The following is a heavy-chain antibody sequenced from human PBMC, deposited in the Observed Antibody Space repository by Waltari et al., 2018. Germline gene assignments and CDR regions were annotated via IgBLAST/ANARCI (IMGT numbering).Heavy chain of an antibody. J-gene: IGHJ6*02. V-gene: IGHV7-4-1*02. CDR3: ARGIVVVPAAIGGGVYYYYGMDV. Sequence: QVQLVQSGSELKKPGASVKVSCKASGYTFTSYAMNGVRQAPGQGLEWMGWINTNTGNPTYAQGFTGRFVFSLDTSVSTAYLQISSLKAEDTAVYYCARGIVVVPAAIGGGVYYYYGMDVWGQGTTVTVSS. D-gene: IGHD2-2*02. CDR2: INTNTGNP. CDR1: GYTFTSYA.